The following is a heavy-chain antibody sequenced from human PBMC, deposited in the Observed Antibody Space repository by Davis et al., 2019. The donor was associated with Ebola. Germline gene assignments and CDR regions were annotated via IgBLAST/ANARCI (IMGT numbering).Heavy chain of an antibody. D-gene: IGHD1-26*01. CDR2: ISDTSSYV. CDR1: GFTFSSYA. J-gene: IGHJ4*02. CDR3: ARSRVPDPTTPFDY. V-gene: IGHV3-21*04. Sequence: GESVKISCAASGFTFSSYAMTWVRQAPGKGLEWVASISDTSSYVYYAASVKGRFTISRDNAKNSLYLQMNSLRAEDTAVYYCARSRVPDPTTPFDYWGQGTLVTVSS.